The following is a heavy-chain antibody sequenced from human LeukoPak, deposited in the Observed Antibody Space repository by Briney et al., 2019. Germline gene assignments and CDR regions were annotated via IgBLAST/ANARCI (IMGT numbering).Heavy chain of an antibody. CDR3: ARGGNISYNSSAFVV. Sequence: PGGSLSLSCAASGFTFSNYEMNWVRHAPGKGLEWVSYIRDSGSTIHYADSVKGRFTISRDNAKNSLYLQMNSLRAEDTAVYYCARGGNISYNSSAFVVWGQGTMVAVSS. D-gene: IGHD1-20*01. CDR2: IRDSGSTI. J-gene: IGHJ3*01. CDR1: GFTFSNYE. V-gene: IGHV3-48*03.